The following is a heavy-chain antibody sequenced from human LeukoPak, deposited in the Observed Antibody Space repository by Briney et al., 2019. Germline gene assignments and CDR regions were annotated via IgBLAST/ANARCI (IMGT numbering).Heavy chain of an antibody. CDR1: GFTFSTYA. Sequence: GGSLRLSCAASGFTFSTYAMTWVRQAPGRGLEWVSAITASGHSTYYADSVKGRFTISRDNSKNTLFLQMNSLRADDTAIYYCAKFRVGYNYGIHFVYWGQGTLVTISS. D-gene: IGHD5-18*01. CDR3: AKFRVGYNYGIHFVY. J-gene: IGHJ4*02. V-gene: IGHV3-23*01. CDR2: ITASGHST.